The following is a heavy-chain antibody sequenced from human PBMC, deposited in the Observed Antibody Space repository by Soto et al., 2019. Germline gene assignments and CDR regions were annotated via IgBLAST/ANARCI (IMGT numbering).Heavy chain of an antibody. Sequence: QVQLVQSGAEVKKPGASVKVSCKASGYTFTSYAMHWVRQAPGQKLEWMGWINAGNGNTKYSQKFQGRVTITRDTSASTAYMELSSLRSEDTAVYYCARDPRWPAYFDYWGQGTLVTVSS. CDR1: GYTFTSYA. V-gene: IGHV1-3*01. CDR3: ARDPRWPAYFDY. J-gene: IGHJ4*02. CDR2: INAGNGNT.